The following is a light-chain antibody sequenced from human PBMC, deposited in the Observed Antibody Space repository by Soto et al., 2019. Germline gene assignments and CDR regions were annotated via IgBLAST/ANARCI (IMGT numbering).Light chain of an antibody. V-gene: IGLV2-11*01. Sequence: VPSLPRSVCASTGQSFTLSCTGTNSDVGGYNYVSWYQQYPGKAPKVMIYDVTKRPSGVPDRFSGSKSGNTASLTISGLQTEDEADYYCCSYTGFDSYVFGTGTTVT. J-gene: IGLJ1*01. CDR1: NSDVGGYNY. CDR3: CSYTGFDSYV. CDR2: DVT.